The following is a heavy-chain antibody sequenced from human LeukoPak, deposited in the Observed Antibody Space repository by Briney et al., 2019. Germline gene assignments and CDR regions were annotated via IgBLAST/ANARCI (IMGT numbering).Heavy chain of an antibody. CDR3: VSFYETY. Sequence: TGGSLRLSCAASGNYWMHWVRQAPGKGLVWVSHINSDGSWTSYADSVKGRFTISKDNAKNTVYLQMNSLRAGDTAVYYCVSFYETYWGRGTLVTVSS. V-gene: IGHV3-74*01. J-gene: IGHJ4*02. CDR2: INSDGSWT. CDR1: GNYW. D-gene: IGHD2/OR15-2a*01.